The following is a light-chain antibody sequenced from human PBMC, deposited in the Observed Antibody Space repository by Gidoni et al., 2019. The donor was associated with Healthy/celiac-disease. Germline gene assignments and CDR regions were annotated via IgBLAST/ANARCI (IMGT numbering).Light chain of an antibody. CDR3: QSADSSGTYVV. CDR2: QAS. J-gene: IGLJ2*01. CDR1: ALPKQY. V-gene: IGLV3-25*03. Sequence: SYELTQQPSVSVSPGQTARITCSGDALPKQYAYWYQQKPGQAPVLVIYQASERPSGIPERFSGSSSGTTVTLTISGVQAEDEADYYCQSADSSGTYVVFGGGTKLTVL.